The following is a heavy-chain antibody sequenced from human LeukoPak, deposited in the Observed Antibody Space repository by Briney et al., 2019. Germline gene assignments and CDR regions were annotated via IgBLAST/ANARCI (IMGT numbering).Heavy chain of an antibody. D-gene: IGHD2-2*01. CDR2: IYYRGST. J-gene: IGHJ5*02. V-gene: IGHV4-61*01. CDR1: GGSVSSGLHY. CDR3: ARDSHFCSGISCDLGWFDP. Sequence: SETLSLTCTVSGGSVSSGLHYWNWIRQPPGKRLGWIGYIYYRGSTDYNPSLKGRVTMSVDTSKNQFSLKLRSVTAADTAVYYCARDSHFCSGISCDLGWFDPWGQGTLVTVSS.